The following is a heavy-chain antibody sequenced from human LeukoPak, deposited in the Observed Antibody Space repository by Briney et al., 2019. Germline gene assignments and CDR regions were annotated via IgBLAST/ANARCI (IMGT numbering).Heavy chain of an antibody. V-gene: IGHV3-33*01. Sequence: GGSLRLSCGASGFSFNTYGIHWVRQALGKGLEWAAVTWYDGSIEYYADSVKGRFTISRDNSKNTVYLQMNSLRAEDTAVYYCARGYYGSGKFDYWGQGTLVTVSS. CDR2: TWYDGSIE. CDR3: ARGYYGSGKFDY. CDR1: GFSFNTYG. J-gene: IGHJ4*02. D-gene: IGHD3-10*01.